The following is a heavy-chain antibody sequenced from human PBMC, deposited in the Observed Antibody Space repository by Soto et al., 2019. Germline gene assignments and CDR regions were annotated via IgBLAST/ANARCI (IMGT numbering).Heavy chain of an antibody. D-gene: IGHD6-13*01. CDR3: ATRDSSRFY. Sequence: QVQLQESGPGLVKPSGTLSLTCAVSGVSISSHDWWTWVRQPPGKGLEWIGESHQSGNPHYNSSLKTRVTISVDKSKNLSSLKLSAVTVADTAVYYCATRDSSRFYWGQGTLVTVSS. CDR1: GVSISSHDW. CDR2: SHQSGNP. V-gene: IGHV4-4*02. J-gene: IGHJ4*02.